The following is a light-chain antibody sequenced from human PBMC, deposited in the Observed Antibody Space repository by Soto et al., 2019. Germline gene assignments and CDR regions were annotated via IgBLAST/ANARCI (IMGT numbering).Light chain of an antibody. J-gene: IGKJ3*01. Sequence: DIQMTQSPPSLSASVGDRVTITCRTSQSIDNYLNWYQQKPWKAPKLLIYAAYTLQSGVPSRFSASGSETDFTDTLRTLKPHDLATYSFQQSFCKCFTFGPGTTVDLE. V-gene: IGKV1-39*01. CDR3: QQSFCKCFT. CDR2: AAY. CDR1: QSIDNY.